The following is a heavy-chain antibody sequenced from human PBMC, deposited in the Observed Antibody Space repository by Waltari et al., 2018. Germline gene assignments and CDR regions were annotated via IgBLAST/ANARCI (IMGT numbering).Heavy chain of an antibody. V-gene: IGHV4-34*01. CDR2: INHSGRT. J-gene: IGHJ6*03. CDR1: GGSFSGYY. D-gene: IGHD3-16*01. CDR3: ARGIRFMDV. Sequence: QVQLQQWGAGLLKPSETLSLTCAVYGGSFSGYYWSWIRQPPGKGLEWIGEINHSGRTNANPSCKSRVTISVDTSKNQFSLKLSAVTSADTAVYYCARGIRFMDVWGKGTTVTISS.